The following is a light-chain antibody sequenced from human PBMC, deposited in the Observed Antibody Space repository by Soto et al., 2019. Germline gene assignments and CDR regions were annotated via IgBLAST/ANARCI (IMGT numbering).Light chain of an antibody. J-gene: IGLJ7*01. CDR3: AAWDDSLSGAV. CDR2: SNE. CDR1: GSNIGSHT. Sequence: VLTQPPSASGTPGQRVTISCSGSGSNIGSHTVSWYQQLPGTAPNLLIYSNEQRPSGVPDGFSGSKSVTSASLAISGRQSEDEDDYYCAAWDDSLSGAVFGGGTQLTVL. V-gene: IGLV1-44*01.